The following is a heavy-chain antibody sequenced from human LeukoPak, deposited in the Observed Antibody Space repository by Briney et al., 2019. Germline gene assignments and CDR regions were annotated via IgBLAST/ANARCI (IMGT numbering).Heavy chain of an antibody. CDR1: GFTFSGLG. V-gene: IGHV3-33*03. D-gene: IGHD7-27*01. CDR3: AKDGPHWGWDFDC. Sequence: PGKSLRLSCAASGFTFSGLGMHWVRQAPGKGLEWVAVIWYDGSNKYYADSVKGRFTISRDNSKNTLYLEMSGLRDEDTAVYYCAKDGPHWGWDFDCWGQGTLVTVSS. CDR2: IWYDGSNK. J-gene: IGHJ4*02.